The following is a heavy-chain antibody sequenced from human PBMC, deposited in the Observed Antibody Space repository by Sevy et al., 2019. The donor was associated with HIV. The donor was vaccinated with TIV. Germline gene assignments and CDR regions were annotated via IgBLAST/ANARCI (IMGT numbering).Heavy chain of an antibody. V-gene: IGHV3-23*01. D-gene: IGHD2-8*01. Sequence: GGSLRLSCAASEFTFSKYSMSWVRQPPGKGLEWVSTLSFGCGEINYADSVKGRFTISRDNSKSSVYPQMNNLRPEDTAVYYCAREGCTKPHDYWGQGTLVTVSS. J-gene: IGHJ4*02. CDR3: AREGCTKPHDY. CDR1: EFTFSKYS. CDR2: LSFGCGEI.